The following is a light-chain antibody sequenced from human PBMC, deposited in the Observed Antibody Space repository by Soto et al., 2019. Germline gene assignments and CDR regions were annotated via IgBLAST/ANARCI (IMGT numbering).Light chain of an antibody. V-gene: IGLV4-60*02. CDR3: ETWASNTQHWV. Sequence: QSVLTQSSSASASLGSSVKLTCTLSSGHSSYIIAWHQQQPGKAPRYLMKLEGSGSYNKGSGVPDRFSGSSSGAARYLTISNLQFEDEADYYCETWASNTQHWVFGGGTKLTVL. CDR2: LEGSGSY. CDR1: SGHSSYI. J-gene: IGLJ3*02.